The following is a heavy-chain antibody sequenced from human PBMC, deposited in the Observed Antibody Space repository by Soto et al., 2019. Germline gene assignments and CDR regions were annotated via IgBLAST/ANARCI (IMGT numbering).Heavy chain of an antibody. J-gene: IGHJ5*02. CDR1: GFSFSSYG. CDR2: ISYDGSNK. Sequence: VQLVESGGGVVRPGRSLRLSCTASGFSFSSYGMHWVREAPGKGLEWVAVISYDGSNKYYADSVKGRFTISRDNSNNTLYLQMNSLRAEDTAVYYCAKELIAAAGTGNWFDPWGQGTLVTVSS. D-gene: IGHD6-13*01. CDR3: AKELIAAAGTGNWFDP. V-gene: IGHV3-30*18.